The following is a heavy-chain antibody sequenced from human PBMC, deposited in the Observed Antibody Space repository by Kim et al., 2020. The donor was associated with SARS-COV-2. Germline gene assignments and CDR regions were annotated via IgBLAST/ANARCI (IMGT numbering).Heavy chain of an antibody. CDR1: GYTFTSYY. J-gene: IGHJ3*02. V-gene: IGHV1-46*01. CDR2: INPSGGST. D-gene: IGHD1-26*01. Sequence: ASVKVSCKASGYTFTSYYMHWVRQAPGQGLEWMGIINPSGGSTSYAQKFQGRVTMTRDTSTSTVYMELSSLRSEDTAVYYCARALGADHGAMVAFDIWGQGTMVTVSS. CDR3: ARALGADHGAMVAFDI.